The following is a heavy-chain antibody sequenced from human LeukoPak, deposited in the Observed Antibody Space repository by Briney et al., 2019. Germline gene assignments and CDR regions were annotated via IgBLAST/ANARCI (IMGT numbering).Heavy chain of an antibody. CDR2: ISSSGSTI. CDR3: ARTVGYSYAASIDP. D-gene: IGHD5-18*01. CDR1: GFTFSSYE. J-gene: IGHJ5*02. Sequence: GGSLRLSCAASGFTFSSYEMNWVRQAPGKGLECVSYISSSGSTIYYADSVKGRFTISRDNAKNSLYLQMNSLRAEDTAVYYCARTVGYSYAASIDPWGQGTLVTVSS. V-gene: IGHV3-48*03.